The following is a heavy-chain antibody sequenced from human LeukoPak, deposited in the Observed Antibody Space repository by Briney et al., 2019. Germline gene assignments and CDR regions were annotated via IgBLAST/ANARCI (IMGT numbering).Heavy chain of an antibody. J-gene: IGHJ4*02. CDR1: GGSISSSNW. D-gene: IGHD3-22*01. CDR3: ARRGYYDSSGYSDY. Sequence: SETLSLTCAVSGGSISSSNWWSWVRQPPGKGLEWIGEIYHSGSTNYNPSLKSRVTISVDKSKNQFSLKLSSVTAADTAVHYCARRGYYDSSGYSDYWGRGTLVTVSS. CDR2: IYHSGST. V-gene: IGHV4-4*02.